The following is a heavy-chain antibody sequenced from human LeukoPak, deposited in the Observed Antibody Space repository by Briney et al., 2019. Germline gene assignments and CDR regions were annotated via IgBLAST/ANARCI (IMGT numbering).Heavy chain of an antibody. J-gene: IGHJ5*02. Sequence: GGSLRLSCAASGFTFSSYWMSWVRQAPGKGLEWVANIKQDGSEKYYVDSVKGRFTISRDNAKNSLYLQMNSLRAEDTAVYYCARDYGDSYGWFDPWGQGTLVTVSS. V-gene: IGHV3-7*01. D-gene: IGHD4-17*01. CDR3: ARDYGDSYGWFDP. CDR2: IKQDGSEK. CDR1: GFTFSSYW.